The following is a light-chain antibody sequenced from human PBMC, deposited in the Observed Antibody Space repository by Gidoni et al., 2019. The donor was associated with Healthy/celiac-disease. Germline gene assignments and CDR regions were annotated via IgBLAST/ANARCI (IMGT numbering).Light chain of an antibody. V-gene: IGKV1-17*01. J-gene: IGKJ2*01. CDR2: AAS. CDR1: QCIRND. CDR3: LQHNRYPHT. Sequence: DIQLTQSPSSLSASVGDRVTITCRASQCIRNDLGWDQQKPGKAPKRRIYAASSLQSGVPSRFSGSGSGTEVTLTNSSLHPEDLATYYCLQHNRYPHTFGQXTKLEIK.